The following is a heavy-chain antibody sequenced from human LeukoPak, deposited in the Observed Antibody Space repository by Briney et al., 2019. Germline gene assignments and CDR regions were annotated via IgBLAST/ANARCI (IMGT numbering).Heavy chain of an antibody. CDR3: AKDSDIAVAGTDDAFDL. Sequence: PGGSLRLSCAASGFTFSSYAMSWVRQAPGKGLEWVSAISGSGGSTYYADSVKGRFTISRDNSKNTLYLQMNSLRAEDTAVYYCAKDSDIAVAGTDDAFDLWGQGTMVTVSS. D-gene: IGHD6-19*01. CDR1: GFTFSSYA. CDR2: ISGSGGST. J-gene: IGHJ3*01. V-gene: IGHV3-23*01.